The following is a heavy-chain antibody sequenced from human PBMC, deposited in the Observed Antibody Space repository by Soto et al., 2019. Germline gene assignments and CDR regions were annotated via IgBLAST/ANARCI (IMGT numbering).Heavy chain of an antibody. CDR1: GGSISSGGYS. D-gene: IGHD6-6*01. V-gene: IGHV4-30-2*01. CDR2: IYHSGST. J-gene: IGHJ3*02. Sequence: LSLTCAVSGGSISSGGYSWSWIRQPPGKGLEWIGYIYHSGSTYYNPSLKSRVTISVDRSKNQFSLKLSSVTAADTAVYYCARAAEYSSSTIAFDIWGQGTMVTVSS. CDR3: ARAAEYSSSTIAFDI.